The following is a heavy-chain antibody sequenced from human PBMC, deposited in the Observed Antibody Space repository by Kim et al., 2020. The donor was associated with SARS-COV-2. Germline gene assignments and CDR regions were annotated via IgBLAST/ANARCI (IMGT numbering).Heavy chain of an antibody. CDR1: GGTFSSYA. CDR3: ATTLNYYDSTVDY. J-gene: IGHJ4*02. V-gene: IGHV1-69*13. CDR2: IIPIFGTA. Sequence: SVKVSCKASGGTFSSYAISWVRQAPGQGLEWMGGIIPIFGTANYAQKFQGRVTITADESTSTAYMELSSLRSEDTAVYYCATTLNYYDSTVDYWGQGTLVTVSS. D-gene: IGHD3-22*01.